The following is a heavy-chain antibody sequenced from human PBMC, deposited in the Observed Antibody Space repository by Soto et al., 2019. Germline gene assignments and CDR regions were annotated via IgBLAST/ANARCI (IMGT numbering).Heavy chain of an antibody. CDR1: GGSISSGGYY. D-gene: IGHD1-26*01. J-gene: IGHJ4*02. CDR3: ARAKGRSFFEY. V-gene: IGHV4-31*03. CDR2: IYNSGNT. Sequence: QVQLKESGPGLVKPSQTLSLTCTVSGGSISSGGYYWTWIRQHPGKDLEWIGYIYNSGNTYYNSSLKSRVTISGDTSKTQFSLRVTSVTAADTANYYCARAKGRSFFEYWGQGTVVTVSS.